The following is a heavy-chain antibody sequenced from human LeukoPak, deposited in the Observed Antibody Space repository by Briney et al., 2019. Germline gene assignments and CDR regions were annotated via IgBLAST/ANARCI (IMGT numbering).Heavy chain of an antibody. Sequence: GSSVKVSCKASGGTFSSYAISWVRQAPGQGLEWMGWISAYNGNTNYAQKLQGRVTMTTDTSTSTAYMELRSLRSDDTAVYYCARGPITTGDYWGQGTLVTVSS. V-gene: IGHV1-18*01. CDR3: ARGPITTGDY. J-gene: IGHJ4*02. CDR1: GGTFSSYA. D-gene: IGHD1-1*01. CDR2: ISAYNGNT.